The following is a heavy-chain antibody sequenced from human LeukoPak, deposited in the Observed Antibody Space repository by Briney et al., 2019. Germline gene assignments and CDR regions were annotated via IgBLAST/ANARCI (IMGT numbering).Heavy chain of an antibody. V-gene: IGHV3-43*01. CDR2: ISWDGGST. CDR1: GFTFDDYT. J-gene: IGHJ6*03. D-gene: IGHD6-19*01. Sequence: PGGSLRLSCAASGFTFDDYTMHWVRQAPGKGLEWVSLISWDGGSTYYADSVKGRFTISRDNGKNSLYLQMNSLRTEDTALYYCARSGSGWPDYYYYYMDVWGKGTTVTVSS. CDR3: ARSGSGWPDYYYYYMDV.